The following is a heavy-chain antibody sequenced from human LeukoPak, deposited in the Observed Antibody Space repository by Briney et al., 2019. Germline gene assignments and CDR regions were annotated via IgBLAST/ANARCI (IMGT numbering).Heavy chain of an antibody. Sequence: PGGSLRLSCAASGFTFSGYAMRWVRQAPGKGPEWVSAIGANGGDIYYADSVKGRFTISRHNSKNTLYLQMNSLRVEDTAVYYCAKDWRFYYGSGSYFQHWGQGTLVTVSS. D-gene: IGHD3-10*01. CDR2: IGANGGDI. J-gene: IGHJ1*01. CDR1: GFTFSGYA. CDR3: AKDWRFYYGSGSYFQH. V-gene: IGHV3-23*01.